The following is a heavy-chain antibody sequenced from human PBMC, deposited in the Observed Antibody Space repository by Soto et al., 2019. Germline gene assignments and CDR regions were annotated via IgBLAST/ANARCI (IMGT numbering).Heavy chain of an antibody. CDR3: ARDGGFWTGYPYYFDY. CDR1: GGTFSSYT. J-gene: IGHJ4*02. D-gene: IGHD3-3*01. V-gene: IGHV1-69*08. Sequence: QVQLVQSGAEVKKPGSSVKVSCKASGGTFSSYTISWVRQAPGQGLEWMGRIIPILGIANYAQKFQGRVTITADKSTSTAYMELSSLRSEDTAVYYCARDGGFWTGYPYYFDYWGQGTLVTVSS. CDR2: IIPILGIA.